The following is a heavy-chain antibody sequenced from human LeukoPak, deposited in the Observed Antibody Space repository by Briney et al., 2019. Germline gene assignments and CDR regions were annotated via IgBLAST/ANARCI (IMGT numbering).Heavy chain of an antibody. J-gene: IGHJ4*02. V-gene: IGHV5-51*01. CDR3: ARLQYSNGYVDY. CDR2: IYPDDSDT. CDR1: GYSFTNYW. D-gene: IGHD5-18*01. Sequence: GESLKISCTGSGYSFTNYWVGWVRQMPGKGLEWMGIIYPDDSDTRYRPSFEGQVTISADKSIATAYLQWSSLKASDTAMYYCARLQYSNGYVDYWGQGTLVTVSS.